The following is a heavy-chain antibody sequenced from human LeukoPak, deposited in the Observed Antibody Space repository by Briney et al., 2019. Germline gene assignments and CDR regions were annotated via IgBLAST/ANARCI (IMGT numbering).Heavy chain of an antibody. CDR3: ARGRVIDY. CDR1: GVSISSYY. Sequence: NTSETLSLTCTVSGVSISSYYWSWIRQPPGKGLEWIGYIYYSGSTNYNPSLKSRVTISVDTSKNQFSLKLSSVTAADTAVYYCARGRVIDYWGQGTLVTVSS. V-gene: IGHV4-59*01. D-gene: IGHD3-10*01. J-gene: IGHJ4*02. CDR2: IYYSGST.